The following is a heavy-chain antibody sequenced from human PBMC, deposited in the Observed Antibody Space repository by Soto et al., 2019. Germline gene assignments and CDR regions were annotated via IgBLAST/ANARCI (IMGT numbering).Heavy chain of an antibody. D-gene: IGHD2-21*02. Sequence: QVQLVQSGAEVKKPGSSVKVSCKASGGTFSSYAISWVRQARGQGLEWMGGIIPIFGTADYAQKFQGRVTITADESTSTAYKELSSLRSEDTAVYYCATPPEGVTAYYYSGMDVWGQGTTVTVSS. V-gene: IGHV1-69*12. CDR1: GGTFSSYA. CDR2: IIPIFGTA. J-gene: IGHJ6*02. CDR3: ATPPEGVTAYYYSGMDV.